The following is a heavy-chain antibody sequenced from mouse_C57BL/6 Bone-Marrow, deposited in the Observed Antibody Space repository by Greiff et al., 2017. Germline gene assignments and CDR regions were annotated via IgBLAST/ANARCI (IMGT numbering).Heavy chain of an antibody. CDR2: IWSDGST. J-gene: IGHJ2*01. CDR1: GFSLTSYG. D-gene: IGHD4-1*01. CDR3: ARHHNCDRNYFDY. V-gene: IGHV2-6-1*01. Sequence: VKLMESGPGLVAPSQSLSITCTVSGFSLTSYGVHWVRQPPGKGLEWLVVIWSDGSTTYNSALKSRLSISKDNAKSQVFLKMNSLQTDDTAMYYCARHHNCDRNYFDYWGQGTTLTVSS.